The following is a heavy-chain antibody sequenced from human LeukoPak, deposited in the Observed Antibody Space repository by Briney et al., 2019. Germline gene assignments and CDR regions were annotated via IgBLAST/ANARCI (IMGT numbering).Heavy chain of an antibody. V-gene: IGHV3-23*01. J-gene: IGHJ4*02. D-gene: IGHD2-15*01. CDR2: ISGSGATT. CDR3: ARGEVVVAATDY. CDR1: GFTISKYA. Sequence: GGSLRLSCGASGFTISKYAMNWVRQAPGKGLEWVSVISGSGATTYYADSVKGRFTISRDTSKHMLYLQMNGLRAEDTAVYYCARGEVVVAATDYWGQGTLVTVSS.